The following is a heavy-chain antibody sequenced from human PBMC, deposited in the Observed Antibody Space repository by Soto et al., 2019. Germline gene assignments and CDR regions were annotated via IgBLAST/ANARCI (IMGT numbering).Heavy chain of an antibody. CDR1: GYTFTSYD. Sequence: ASVKVSCKASGYTFTSYDINWVRQATGQGLEWMGWMNPNSGNTGYAQKFQGRVTMTRDTSISTAYMELSRLRSDDTAVYYCARDLEGYCSGGSCQAPYGDVRWFDPWGQGTLVTVSS. D-gene: IGHD2-15*01. V-gene: IGHV1-8*01. CDR2: MNPNSGNT. CDR3: ARDLEGYCSGGSCQAPYGDVRWFDP. J-gene: IGHJ5*02.